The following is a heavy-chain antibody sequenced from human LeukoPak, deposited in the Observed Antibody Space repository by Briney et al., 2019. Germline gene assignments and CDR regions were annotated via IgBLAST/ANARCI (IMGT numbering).Heavy chain of an antibody. Sequence: GASVKVSCNASHYTFSSYGISWVRQAPGQGLEWVGWISPYSGNTNSAQKLQGRVTMTTDTSTSTAYMELRSLRSDDTAVYYCARDPGVTSYYMDVWGEGTTVTASS. D-gene: IGHD2-21*02. CDR2: ISPYSGNT. J-gene: IGHJ6*03. CDR3: ARDPGVTSYYMDV. CDR1: HYTFSSYG. V-gene: IGHV1-18*01.